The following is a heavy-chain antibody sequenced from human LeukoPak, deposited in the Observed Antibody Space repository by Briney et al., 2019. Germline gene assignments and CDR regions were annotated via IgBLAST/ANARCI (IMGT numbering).Heavy chain of an antibody. CDR3: ARGYYYYYMDV. Sequence: ASVKVSCKASGGTFSSYAINWVRQATGQGLEWMGWMNPNSGNTGYAQKFQGRVTITRNTSISTAYMELSSLRSEDTAVYYCARGYYYYYMDVWGKGTTVTVSS. CDR1: GGTFSSYA. V-gene: IGHV1-8*03. CDR2: MNPNSGNT. J-gene: IGHJ6*03.